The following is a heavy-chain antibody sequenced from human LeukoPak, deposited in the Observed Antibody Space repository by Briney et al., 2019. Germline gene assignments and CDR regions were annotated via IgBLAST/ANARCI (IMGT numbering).Heavy chain of an antibody. Sequence: PSETLSLTCTVSGGSISSSSYYWGWIRQPPGKGLEWIGSIYYSGSTYYNPSLKSRVTISVDTSKNQFSLKLSSVTAADTAEYYCARATSGSYSPDAFDIWGQGTMVTVSS. CDR3: ARATSGSYSPDAFDI. CDR1: GGSISSSSYY. CDR2: IYYSGST. V-gene: IGHV4-39*07. D-gene: IGHD1-26*01. J-gene: IGHJ3*02.